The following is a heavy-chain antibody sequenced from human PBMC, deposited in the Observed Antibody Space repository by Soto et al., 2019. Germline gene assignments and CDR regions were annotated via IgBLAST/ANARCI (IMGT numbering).Heavy chain of an antibody. CDR1: GFSFSDYS. CDR2: INGRDGAI. D-gene: IGHD3-3*02. J-gene: IGHJ4*02. CDR3: ARDHLWAFDY. V-gene: IGHV3-48*02. Sequence: DVQLVESGGGLVQPGGSLRLSCAASGFSFSDYSMNWVRQAPGKGLEWVSYINGRDGAINYVDSVKGRFTISIDNAKNSLYLQMNSLRDEDTAVYFCARDHLWAFDYWGQGLLVTVSS.